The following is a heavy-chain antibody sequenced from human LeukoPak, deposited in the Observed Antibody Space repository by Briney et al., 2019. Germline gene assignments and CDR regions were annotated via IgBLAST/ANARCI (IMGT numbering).Heavy chain of an antibody. Sequence: SETLSLTCAVYGGSFSGYYWSWIRQPPGKGLEWIGEINHSGSTNYNPSLKSRVTISVDTSKNQFSLKLSSVTAADTAVYYCASLSYFYYDILTGYYPDHYYYYYGMDVWGQGTTVTVSS. CDR1: GGSFSGYY. D-gene: IGHD3-9*01. CDR2: INHSGST. V-gene: IGHV4-34*01. CDR3: ASLSYFYYDILTGYYPDHYYYYYGMDV. J-gene: IGHJ6*02.